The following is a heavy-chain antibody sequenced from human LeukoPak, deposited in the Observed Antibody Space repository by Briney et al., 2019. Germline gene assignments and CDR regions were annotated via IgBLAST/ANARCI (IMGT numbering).Heavy chain of an antibody. D-gene: IGHD3-3*01. V-gene: IGHV3-23*01. J-gene: IGHJ6*02. CDR2: ISGSGGST. Sequence: GASLRLSCAASGFTFSSYAMSWVRQAPGKGLEWVSAISGSGGSTYYADSVKGRFTISRDNSKNTLYLQMNSLRAEDTAVYYCAKGYDFWSAHAMDVWGQGTTVTVS. CDR3: AKGYDFWSAHAMDV. CDR1: GFTFSSYA.